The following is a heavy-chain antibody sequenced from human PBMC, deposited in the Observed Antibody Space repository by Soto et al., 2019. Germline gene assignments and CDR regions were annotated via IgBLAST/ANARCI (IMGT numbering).Heavy chain of an antibody. Sequence: GASVKVSCKASGGTFSSYAISWVRQAPGQGLEWMGGIIPIFGTANYAQKFQGRVTITADKSTSTAYMELSSLRSEDTAVYYCARDSRADRPLYYYGMDVWGQGTTVTVSS. V-gene: IGHV1-69*06. J-gene: IGHJ6*02. D-gene: IGHD6-6*01. CDR3: ARDSRADRPLYYYGMDV. CDR2: IIPIFGTA. CDR1: GGTFSSYA.